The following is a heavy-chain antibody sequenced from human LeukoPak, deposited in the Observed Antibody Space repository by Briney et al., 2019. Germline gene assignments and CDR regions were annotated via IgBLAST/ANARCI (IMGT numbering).Heavy chain of an antibody. CDR1: GYSFTGHY. CDR3: ARNLWFGESSDAFDM. CDR2: INPKSGGT. V-gene: IGHV1-2*02. J-gene: IGHJ3*02. D-gene: IGHD3-10*01. Sequence: ASVKVSCKASGYSFTGHYMHWVRQAPGQGLEWMGWINPKSGGTNYAQKFQGRVTMTRGTSISTAYMDMSSLRSVDTAVYYCARNLWFGESSDAFDMWGQGTMVTISS.